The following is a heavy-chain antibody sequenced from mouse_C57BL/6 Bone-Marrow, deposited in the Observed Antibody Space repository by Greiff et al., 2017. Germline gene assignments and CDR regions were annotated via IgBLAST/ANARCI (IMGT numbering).Heavy chain of an antibody. D-gene: IGHD2-3*01. CDR2: IDPEDGET. CDR3: ATHRWLLLYFDV. V-gene: IGHV14-2*01. J-gene: IGHJ1*03. Sequence: EVQLQQSGAELVKPGASVKLSCTASGFNIKDYYMHWVKQRTEQGLEWIGRIDPEDGETKYAPKFQGKATITADTSSSTAYLQLSSLTSEDSAVYYCATHRWLLLYFDVWGTGTTVTVSS. CDR1: GFNIKDYY.